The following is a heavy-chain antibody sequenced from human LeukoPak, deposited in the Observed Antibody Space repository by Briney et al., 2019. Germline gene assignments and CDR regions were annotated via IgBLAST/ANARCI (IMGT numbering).Heavy chain of an antibody. CDR1: GYTLTELS. V-gene: IGHV1-24*01. Sequence: GASVKVSCKVSGYTLTELSMHWVRQAPGKGLEWMGGFDPEDGETIYAQKFQGRVTMTEDTSTDTAYMELSSLRSEDTAVYYCATWVYYYDSSGGWFDPWGQGTLVTVSS. J-gene: IGHJ5*02. CDR2: FDPEDGET. CDR3: ATWVYYYDSSGGWFDP. D-gene: IGHD3-22*01.